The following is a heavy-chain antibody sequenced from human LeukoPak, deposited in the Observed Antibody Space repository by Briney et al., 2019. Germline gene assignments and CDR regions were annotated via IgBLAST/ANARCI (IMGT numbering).Heavy chain of an antibody. J-gene: IGHJ1*01. CDR3: ARAGFVTYDSSGYWSYFQH. CDR2: IIPIFGTA. V-gene: IGHV1-69*05. CDR1: GGTFSSYA. D-gene: IGHD3-22*01. Sequence: SVKVSCKASGGTFSSYAISWVRQAPGQGLEWMGGIIPIFGTANYAQKFQGRVTIATDESTSTAYMELSSLRSEDTAVYYCARAGFVTYDSSGYWSYFQHWGQGTLVTVSS.